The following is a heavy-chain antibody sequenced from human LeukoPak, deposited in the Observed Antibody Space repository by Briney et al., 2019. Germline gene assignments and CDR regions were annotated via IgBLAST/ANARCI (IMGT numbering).Heavy chain of an antibody. V-gene: IGHV5-51*01. D-gene: IGHD2-15*01. Sequence: AESLKIPCKASGYSFTSYWIGWVRHMPGKGLEWMGIIYPGDSDTRYSPSFQGQVTISADKSISTAYLQWSSLKASDTAMYYCARHQGTGCSGGSCSYYGMDVWGQGTTVTVSS. CDR1: GYSFTSYW. CDR2: IYPGDSDT. J-gene: IGHJ6*02. CDR3: ARHQGTGCSGGSCSYYGMDV.